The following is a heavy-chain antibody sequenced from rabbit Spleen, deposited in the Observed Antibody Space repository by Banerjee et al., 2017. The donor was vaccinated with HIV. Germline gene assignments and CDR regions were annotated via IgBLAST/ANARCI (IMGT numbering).Heavy chain of an antibody. Sequence: QEQLEESGGGLVKPEGSLTLTCTVSGIDFSSYYYMCWVRQAPGKGLELIACTYSGSGGGTYYANWAKGRFTITSSTSLNTVDLKMTRLTAADTATYFCARPMSIDGFHPFNLWGPGTLVTVS. J-gene: IGHJ4*01. V-gene: IGHV1S43*01. CDR2: TYSGSGGGT. D-gene: IGHD3-1*01. CDR3: ARPMSIDGFHPFNL. CDR1: GIDFSSYYY.